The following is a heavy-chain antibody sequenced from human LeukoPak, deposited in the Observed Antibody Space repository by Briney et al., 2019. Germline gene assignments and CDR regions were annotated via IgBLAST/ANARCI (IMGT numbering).Heavy chain of an antibody. D-gene: IGHD5-18*01. CDR3: ARPLDVDTAMVRLDY. CDR1: GCTFSSYA. CDR2: IIPIFGTA. Sequence: SVKVSCKASGCTFSSYAISWVRQAPGQGLEWMGGIIPIFGTANYAQKFQGRVTNTADESTSTAYMELSSLRSEDTDVYYCARPLDVDTAMVRLDYWGQGTLVTVSS. V-gene: IGHV1-69*13. J-gene: IGHJ4*02.